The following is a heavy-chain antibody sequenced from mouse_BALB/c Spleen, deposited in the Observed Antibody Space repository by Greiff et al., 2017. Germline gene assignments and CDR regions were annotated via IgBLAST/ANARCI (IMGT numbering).Heavy chain of an antibody. CDR3: TKDYGNYRAGFAY. V-gene: IGHV1S127*01. D-gene: IGHD2-1*01. Sequence: QVQLQQPGAELVKPGASVKMSCKASGYTFTSYWMHWVKQRPGQGLEWIGVIDPSDSYTSYNQKFKGKATLTVDTSSSTAYMQLSSLTSEDSAVYYCTKDYGNYRAGFAYWGQGTLVTVSA. CDR2: IDPSDSYT. J-gene: IGHJ3*01. CDR1: GYTFTSYW.